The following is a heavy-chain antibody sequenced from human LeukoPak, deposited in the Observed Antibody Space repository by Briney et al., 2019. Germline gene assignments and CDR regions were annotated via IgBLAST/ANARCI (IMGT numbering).Heavy chain of an antibody. CDR2: ISSSSSYI. Sequence: PGGSLRLSCAASGFTFSSYSMNWVRQAPGKWLEWVSSISSSSSYIYYADSVKGRFTISGDNAKNSLYLQMNSLRAEDTAVYYCARPMTTVTTGDYWGQGTLVTVSS. CDR3: ARPMTTVTTGDY. CDR1: GFTFSSYS. J-gene: IGHJ4*02. D-gene: IGHD4-17*01. V-gene: IGHV3-21*01.